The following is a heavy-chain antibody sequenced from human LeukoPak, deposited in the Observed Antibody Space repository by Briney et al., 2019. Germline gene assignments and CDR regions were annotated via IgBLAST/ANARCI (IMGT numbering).Heavy chain of an antibody. J-gene: IGHJ6*03. CDR1: GGSFSGYY. V-gene: IGHV3-11*01. Sequence: LSLTCAVYGGSFSGYYWSWIRQAPGKGLEWVSYISSSGSTIYYADSVKGRFTISRDNAKNSLYLQMNSLRAEDTAVYYCARDYYYDSSGYPYYYMDVWGKGTTVTISS. CDR2: ISSSGSTI. CDR3: ARDYYYDSSGYPYYYMDV. D-gene: IGHD3-22*01.